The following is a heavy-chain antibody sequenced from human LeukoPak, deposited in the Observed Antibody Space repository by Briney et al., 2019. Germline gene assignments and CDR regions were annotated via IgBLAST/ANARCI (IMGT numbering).Heavy chain of an antibody. CDR3: ARWDGPIAVAVGY. J-gene: IGHJ4*02. CDR2: IYCSGST. V-gene: IGHV4-39*01. Sequence: WETLSLTCTVSVGSISTSSYYWGWIRQPPGKGLEWIGSIYCSGSTYYNPSLKSRVTISVDTSKNQSTLKLSTVPATDTAVYYCARWDGPIAVAVGYWGQGTLVTVSS. CDR1: VGSISTSSYY. D-gene: IGHD6-19*01.